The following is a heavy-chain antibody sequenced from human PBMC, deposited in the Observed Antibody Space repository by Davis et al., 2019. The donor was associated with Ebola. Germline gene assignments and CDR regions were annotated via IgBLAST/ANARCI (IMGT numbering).Heavy chain of an antibody. V-gene: IGHV5-51*01. CDR1: GYSFTAYW. CDR2: FYPGDSDI. CDR3: AKGRGPYRRGDAFDI. Sequence: GESLKISCKGSGYSFTAYWIGWVRQMPGKGLEWMGMFYPGDSDIRYSPSFQGQVTIPADKSISTVYLQWSSLKASDTAMYFCAKGRGPYRRGDAFDIWGRGTMVTVSS. J-gene: IGHJ3*02. D-gene: IGHD1-26*01.